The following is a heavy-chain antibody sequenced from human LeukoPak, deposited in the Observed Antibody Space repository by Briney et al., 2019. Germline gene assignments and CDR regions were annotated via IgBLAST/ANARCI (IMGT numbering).Heavy chain of an antibody. D-gene: IGHD6-19*01. CDR2: INHSGSI. CDR1: GGSFGGYY. J-gene: IGHJ5*02. V-gene: IGHV4-34*01. Sequence: SETLSLTCAVYGGSFGGYYWGWLRQPPGKGPEWIGEINHSGSINYNPSLKSRVTISVDTSKNQFSLKLSSVTAADTAVYYCARLEEDHSSGRFDPWGQGTLVTVSS. CDR3: ARLEEDHSSGRFDP.